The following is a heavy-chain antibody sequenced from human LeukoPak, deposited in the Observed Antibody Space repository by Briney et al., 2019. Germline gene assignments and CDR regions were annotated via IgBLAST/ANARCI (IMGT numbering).Heavy chain of an antibody. Sequence: ASVKVSCKASGYPFTSYYMHWVRQAPGQGLEWMGVINPSGGTTSYAQKFQGGVTMTRDTSTSTVYMELSSLRSEDTAVYYCARRQGTTLSFDYWGQGTLVTVSS. V-gene: IGHV1-46*01. CDR1: GYPFTSYY. CDR3: ARRQGTTLSFDY. J-gene: IGHJ4*02. D-gene: IGHD1-1*01. CDR2: INPSGGTT.